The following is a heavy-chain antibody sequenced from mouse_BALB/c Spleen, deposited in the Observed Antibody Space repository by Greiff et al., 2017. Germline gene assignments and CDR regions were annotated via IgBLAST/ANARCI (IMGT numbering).Heavy chain of an antibody. J-gene: IGHJ3*01. CDR2: ISDGGSYT. CDR3: AREGCTYDRCFAY. V-gene: IGHV5-4*02. Sequence: EVQGVESGGGLVKPGGSLKLSCAASGFTFSSYTMSWVRQTPEKRLEWVATISDGGSYTYYPDSVKGRFTISRDNAKNNLYLQMSSLKSEDTAMYYCAREGCTYDRCFAYWGQGTLVTVSS. CDR1: GFTFSSYT. D-gene: IGHD2-12*01.